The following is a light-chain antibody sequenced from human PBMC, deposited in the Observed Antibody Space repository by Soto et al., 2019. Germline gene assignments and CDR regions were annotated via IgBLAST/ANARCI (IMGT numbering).Light chain of an antibody. V-gene: IGKV1-39*01. J-gene: IGKJ4*01. Sequence: DIQMTQSPSSLSASVGDRVTITCRASQSISSYLNWYQQKPGKAPKLLIYAASSLQSGVPSRFSGSGSGTDFTLTISRLQPEDFATYYCQQNYSTPSLTFGGGNKVDIK. CDR2: AAS. CDR1: QSISSY. CDR3: QQNYSTPSLT.